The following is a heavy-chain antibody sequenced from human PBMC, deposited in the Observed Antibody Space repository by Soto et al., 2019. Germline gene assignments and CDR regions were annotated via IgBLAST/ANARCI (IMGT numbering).Heavy chain of an antibody. CDR2: IYYSGCT. Sequence: QVQLQESGPGLVKPSETLSLTCTVSGGSISSYYWSWIRQPPGKGLEWIGYIYYSGCTNYNPSLKSRITISVDTSKNQFSLKLSSVTAADTAVYYCASWADYGDYGENWGQGTLVTVSS. CDR3: ASWADYGDYGEN. J-gene: IGHJ4*02. V-gene: IGHV4-59*01. CDR1: GGSISSYY. D-gene: IGHD4-17*01.